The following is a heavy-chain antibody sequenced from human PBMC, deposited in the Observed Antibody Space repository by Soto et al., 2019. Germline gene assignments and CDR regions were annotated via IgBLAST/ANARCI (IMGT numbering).Heavy chain of an antibody. CDR2: IRTNSSAI. V-gene: IGHV3-48*02. J-gene: IGHJ4*02. Sequence: QLVESGGGLVQPGGSLRLSCAASGFTFSDDPMNWVRQAPGKGLEWVASIRTNSSAIYLADSVSGRFTISRDNARNSLYMKVTGLRDDDTAGYYCAREAPSFDSWGQGTLVTVSS. CDR3: AREAPSFDS. CDR1: GFTFSDDP.